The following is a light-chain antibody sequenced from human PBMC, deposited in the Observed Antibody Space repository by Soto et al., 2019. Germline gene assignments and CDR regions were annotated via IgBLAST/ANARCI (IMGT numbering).Light chain of an antibody. CDR3: SSYTSSSTFYV. J-gene: IGLJ1*01. Sequence: QSALTQPPSVSGSPGHSVTISCTGTSSDVGSYNRVSWYQQPPGTAPKLMIYEVSNRPSGVPDRFSGSKSGNTASLTISGLQAEDEADYYCSSYTSSSTFYVFGTGTKVPVL. V-gene: IGLV2-18*02. CDR1: SSDVGSYNR. CDR2: EVS.